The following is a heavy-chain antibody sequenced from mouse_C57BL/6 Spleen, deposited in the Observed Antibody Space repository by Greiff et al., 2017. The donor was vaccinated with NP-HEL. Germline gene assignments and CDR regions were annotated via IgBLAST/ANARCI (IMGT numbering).Heavy chain of an antibody. CDR3: ARSGSYYFDY. Sequence: QVQLQQPGAELVRPGPSVKLSCKASGYTFTSYWMHWVKQRPGQGLEWIGVIDPSDSYTNYNQKFKGKATLTVDTSSSTAYMQLSSLTSEDSAVYYCARSGSYYFDYWGQGTTLTVSS. V-gene: IGHV1-59*01. CDR1: GYTFTSYW. D-gene: IGHD3-1*01. J-gene: IGHJ2*01. CDR2: IDPSDSYT.